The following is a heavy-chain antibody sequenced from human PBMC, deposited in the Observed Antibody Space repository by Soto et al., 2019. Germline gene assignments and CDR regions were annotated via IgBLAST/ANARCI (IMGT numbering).Heavy chain of an antibody. CDR3: AKNQGVELVPLATVDWFDP. J-gene: IGHJ5*02. Sequence: GGSLRPSCAASGFIFENFGMSWVRQAPGKGLEWISSISGSGFKKYYADSVKGRFTISRDNSKSTVYLELNNLSAEDTAVYHCAKNQGVELVPLATVDWFDPWGQGSVGTVSS. V-gene: IGHV3-23*01. CDR1: GFIFENFG. CDR2: ISGSGFKK. D-gene: IGHD1-26*01.